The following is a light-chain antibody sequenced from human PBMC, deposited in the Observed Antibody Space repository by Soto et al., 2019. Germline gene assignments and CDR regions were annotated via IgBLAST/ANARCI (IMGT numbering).Light chain of an antibody. CDR1: QTISSW. Sequence: DIQMTQSPSALSASVGDRVTSTCRASQTISSWLAWYQQKPGKAPKLLIYDASSLESGVPSRFSGRGSGTQFTLTISSLQPEDFATYYCLQHNSYPVTFGQGTKVDIK. CDR2: DAS. J-gene: IGKJ1*01. CDR3: LQHNSYPVT. V-gene: IGKV1-5*01.